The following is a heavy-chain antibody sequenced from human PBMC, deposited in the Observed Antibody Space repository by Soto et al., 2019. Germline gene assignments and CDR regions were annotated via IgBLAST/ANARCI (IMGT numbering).Heavy chain of an antibody. Sequence: SETLSLTCTVSGGSISSGGYYWSWIRQHPGKGLEWIGYIYYSGSTYYNPSLKSRVTISVDTSKNQFSPKLSSVTAADTAVYYCAREDYYDSSGFDYWGQGTLVTVSS. CDR3: AREDYYDSSGFDY. J-gene: IGHJ4*02. CDR2: IYYSGST. CDR1: GGSISSGGYY. D-gene: IGHD3-22*01. V-gene: IGHV4-31*03.